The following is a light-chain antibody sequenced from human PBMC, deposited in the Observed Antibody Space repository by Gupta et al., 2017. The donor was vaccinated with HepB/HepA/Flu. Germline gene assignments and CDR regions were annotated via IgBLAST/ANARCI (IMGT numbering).Light chain of an antibody. J-gene: IGKJ1*01. CDR2: KAS. CDR1: QSISSW. Sequence: TLSASVGDRVTITCRASQSISSWLAWYQQKPGKAPKILIYKASSLESGVPSRFSGSGSGTEFTLTISSLQPDDFATYYCRQYNSYPWTFGQGTKVEIK. V-gene: IGKV1-5*03. CDR3: RQYNSYPWT.